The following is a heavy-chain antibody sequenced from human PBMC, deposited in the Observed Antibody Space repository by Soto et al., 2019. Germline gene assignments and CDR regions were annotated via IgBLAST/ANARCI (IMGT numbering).Heavy chain of an antibody. D-gene: IGHD1-26*01. Sequence: SETLSVTCTVSGGSISGYYWSWIGQPPGKGLEWIGYFSYSGSTNYNPSLKSRVTISVDTSKNQFSLRLSSVTAADTAMYYCARDRNPDSGSYYSSFDYWGQGTLVTVSS. J-gene: IGHJ4*02. CDR1: GGSISGYY. CDR3: ARDRNPDSGSYYSSFDY. V-gene: IGHV4-59*01. CDR2: FSYSGST.